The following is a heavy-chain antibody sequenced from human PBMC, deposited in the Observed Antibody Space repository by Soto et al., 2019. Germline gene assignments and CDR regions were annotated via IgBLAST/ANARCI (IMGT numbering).Heavy chain of an antibody. V-gene: IGHV3-64*02. CDR3: ARGPSTVDKWLDY. CDR2: ISGNGFST. D-gene: IGHD4-17*01. J-gene: IGHJ4*02. Sequence: PGGSLILSCAASGFTFSNYAMHWVRQAPGKGLEYVSAISGNGFSTYYGDSVRGRFIISRDNSKNTLYPQMGSLRAEDMAVYYCARGPSTVDKWLDYWGRGTLVTVSS. CDR1: GFTFSNYA.